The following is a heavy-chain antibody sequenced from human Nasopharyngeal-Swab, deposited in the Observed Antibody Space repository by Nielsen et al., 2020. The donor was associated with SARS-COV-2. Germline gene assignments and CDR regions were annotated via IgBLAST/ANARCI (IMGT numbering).Heavy chain of an antibody. CDR2: FYTTGST. Sequence: GSLRLSCTVSGGSISSYYWSWIRQPAGKGLEWIGRFYTTGSTDYNPSLKSRVTISVDTSKNQFSLKLSSVTAADTAVYYCARDRWELLDDAFDIWGQGTMVTVSS. CDR3: ARDRWELLDDAFDI. V-gene: IGHV4-4*07. CDR1: GGSISSYY. J-gene: IGHJ3*02. D-gene: IGHD1-26*01.